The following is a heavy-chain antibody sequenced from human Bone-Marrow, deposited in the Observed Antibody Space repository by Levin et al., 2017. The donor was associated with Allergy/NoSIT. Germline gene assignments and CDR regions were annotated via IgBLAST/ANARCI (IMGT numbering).Heavy chain of an antibody. CDR2: IKQDGSEK. J-gene: IGHJ4*02. CDR3: ARAPGGWRVFDY. D-gene: IGHD6-19*01. Sequence: GESLKISCAASGFTFSSYWMSWVRQAPGKGLEWVANIKQDGSEKYYVDSVKGRFTISRDNAKNSLYLQMNSLRAEDTAVYYCARAPGGWRVFDYWGQGTLVTVSS. CDR1: GFTFSSYW. V-gene: IGHV3-7*01.